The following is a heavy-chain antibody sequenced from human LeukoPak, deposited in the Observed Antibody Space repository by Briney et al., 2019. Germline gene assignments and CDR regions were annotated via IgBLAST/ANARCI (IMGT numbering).Heavy chain of an antibody. V-gene: IGHV1-46*01. Sequence: ASVKVSCKASGYTFTSYYMHWVRQAPGQGLEWMGIINPSGGSTSYAQKLQGRVTMTTDASTSTAYMELRSLRSDDTAVYYCARGIPPGDAFDIWGQGTMVTVSS. CDR1: GYTFTSYY. D-gene: IGHD2-2*02. J-gene: IGHJ3*02. CDR3: ARGIPPGDAFDI. CDR2: INPSGGST.